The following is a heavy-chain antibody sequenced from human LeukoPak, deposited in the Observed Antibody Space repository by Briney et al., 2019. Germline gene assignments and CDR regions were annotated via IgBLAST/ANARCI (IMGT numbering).Heavy chain of an antibody. J-gene: IGHJ6*02. Sequence: GGSLRLSCAASGFSFSTSPMSWVRQPPGKGLEWVSAMNNGPGATFYRDSVRGRFTISRDDSKSTLYLQMNSLRVEDTGTYYCAKTHYDLLDVWGQGTTVTVSS. CDR3: AKTHYDLLDV. CDR1: GFSFSTSP. V-gene: IGHV3-23*01. D-gene: IGHD5-12*01. CDR2: MNNGPGAT.